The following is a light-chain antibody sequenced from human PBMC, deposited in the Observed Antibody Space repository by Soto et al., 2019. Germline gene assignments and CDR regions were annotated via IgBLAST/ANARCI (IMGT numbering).Light chain of an antibody. Sequence: QSALTQPASVSGSPGQSITFSCTGTSSDAGSYNLVSWYQHHPAKAPKVMIYEVSKRPSGVSNRFTGSKSGNTASLTISGLQAEDEADYYCCSYAGGNTYVFGTGTKVTVL. CDR1: SSDAGSYNL. V-gene: IGLV2-23*02. J-gene: IGLJ1*01. CDR3: CSYAGGNTYV. CDR2: EVS.